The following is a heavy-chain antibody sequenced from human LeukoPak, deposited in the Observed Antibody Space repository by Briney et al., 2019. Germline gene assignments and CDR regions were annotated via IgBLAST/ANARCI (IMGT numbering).Heavy chain of an antibody. CDR1: GFSVINNY. J-gene: IGHJ5*02. Sequence: GGSLRLSCAASGFSVINNYMTWVRQAPGKGLEWVSLIYNDGRTYYADSVKGRCTISRDNSKNTLYLQMKGLRAEDTAAYYCARGATDTTRWFDPWGQGTLVTVSS. CDR3: ARGATDTTRWFDP. V-gene: IGHV3-53*01. CDR2: IYNDGRT. D-gene: IGHD1-7*01.